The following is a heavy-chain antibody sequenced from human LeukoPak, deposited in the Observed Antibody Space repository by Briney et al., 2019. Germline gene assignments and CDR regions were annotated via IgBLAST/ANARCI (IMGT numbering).Heavy chain of an antibody. CDR3: APEGRYNYVPYDMDV. Sequence: TGGSLRLSCAASGFTFSNYAISWVRQAPGKGLEWVSAISGTGSTTYYAESVKGRFTISRDNSKNTLYLQMNSLRAEDTAVYYCAPEGRYNYVPYDMDVWGQGTTVTVSS. J-gene: IGHJ6*02. V-gene: IGHV3-23*01. CDR2: ISGTGSTT. CDR1: GFTFSNYA. D-gene: IGHD5-18*01.